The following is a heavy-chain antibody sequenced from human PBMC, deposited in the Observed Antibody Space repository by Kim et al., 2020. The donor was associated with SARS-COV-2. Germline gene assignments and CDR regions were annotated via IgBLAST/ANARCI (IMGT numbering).Heavy chain of an antibody. CDR2: INSDGSTT. D-gene: IGHD2-8*02. J-gene: IGHJ5*02. CDR1: GITFSGYW. CDR3: TRDLVS. V-gene: IGHV3-74*01. Sequence: GGSLRLSCAASGITFSGYWMHWVRLAPGKGLEWVSRINSDGSTTTYADSVKGRFTISRDNAKNTLYLQMNSLRAEDTAVYYCTRDLVSWGQGILGTVSS.